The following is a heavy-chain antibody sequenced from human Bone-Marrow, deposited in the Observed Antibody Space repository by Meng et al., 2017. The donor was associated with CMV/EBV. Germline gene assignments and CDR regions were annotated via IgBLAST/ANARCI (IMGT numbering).Heavy chain of an antibody. D-gene: IGHD2-2*02. V-gene: IGHV4-34*01. Sequence: GSLRLSCAVYGESFSDYCWTWIRQPPGKGLEWIGEINHGGSTNYNPSLKSRVTTSVDTSKNQFSLKLTSVTAADTAVYYCARRPCSTTACCTIDDWGQGTLVTVAS. CDR1: GESFSDYC. CDR3: ARRPCSTTACCTIDD. CDR2: INHGGST. J-gene: IGHJ4*02.